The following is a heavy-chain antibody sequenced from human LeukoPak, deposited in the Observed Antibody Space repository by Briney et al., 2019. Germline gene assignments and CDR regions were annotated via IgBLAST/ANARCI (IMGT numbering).Heavy chain of an antibody. D-gene: IGHD2-15*01. J-gene: IGHJ4*02. V-gene: IGHV4-59*08. CDR1: GGSISSYY. CDR2: IYYSGST. CDR3: ARGVSIPTTPKFDY. Sequence: SETLSLTCTVSGGSISSYYWSWIRQPPGKGLEWIGYIYYSGSTNYNPSLKSRVTISADTSKNQFSLKLSSVTAADTAVYYCARGVSIPTTPKFDYWGQGTLVTVSS.